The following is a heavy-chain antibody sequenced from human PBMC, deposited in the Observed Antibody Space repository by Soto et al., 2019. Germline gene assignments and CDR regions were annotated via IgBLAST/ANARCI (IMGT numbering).Heavy chain of an antibody. D-gene: IGHD3-22*01. J-gene: IGHJ3*02. CDR3: ARXAGPITMIVVAYDAFDI. Sequence: AVKVSCKASGGTFSSYAISWVRQAPGQGLEWMGGIIPILGTANYAQKFQGRVTITADESTSTAYMELSSLRSEDTAVYYCARXAGPITMIVVAYDAFDIWGQGTMVTVSS. CDR2: IIPILGTA. CDR1: GGTFSSYA. V-gene: IGHV1-69*13.